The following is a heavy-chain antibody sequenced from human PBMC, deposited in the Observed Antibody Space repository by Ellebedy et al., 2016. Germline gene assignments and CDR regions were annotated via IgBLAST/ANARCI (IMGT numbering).Heavy chain of an antibody. Sequence: GGSLRLXCATSGFIFRNYYMAWVRQAPGKGLEWVSSISSSSGNKYYAESLKGRFAISRDNAKKSLYLQMNSLRAEDTAVYFCARAVNHGGDVYDYWGQGTPVTVSS. J-gene: IGHJ4*02. CDR3: ARAVNHGGDVYDY. CDR1: GFIFRNYY. CDR2: ISSSSGNK. D-gene: IGHD2-21*02. V-gene: IGHV3-21*01.